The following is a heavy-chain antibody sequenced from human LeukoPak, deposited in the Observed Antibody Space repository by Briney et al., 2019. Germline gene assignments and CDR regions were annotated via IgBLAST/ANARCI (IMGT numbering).Heavy chain of an antibody. J-gene: IGHJ5*02. V-gene: IGHV3-23*01. Sequence: GGSLRLSCAASGFTFSSSAMSWVRQVPGKGLEWVSGISASGGSTYYADSVKGRFTISRDNSKNTLHLQMNSLRAEDTAVYYCAKGAWFDPWGQGTLVTVSS. CDR3: AKGAWFDP. CDR2: ISASGGST. CDR1: GFTFSSSA.